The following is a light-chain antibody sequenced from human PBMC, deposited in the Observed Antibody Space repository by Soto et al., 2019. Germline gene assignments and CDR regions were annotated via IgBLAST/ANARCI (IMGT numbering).Light chain of an antibody. Sequence: EIVMTQSPATLSVSPVERATLSCRASQSVNNNLAWYQQKPGQAPRLLIYGASTRATGIPARFSGSWSGTEFTLTISSLQSEDFAVYYCQQFNNWPRTFGQGTKVEVK. V-gene: IGKV3-15*01. CDR3: QQFNNWPRT. CDR1: QSVNNN. J-gene: IGKJ1*01. CDR2: GAS.